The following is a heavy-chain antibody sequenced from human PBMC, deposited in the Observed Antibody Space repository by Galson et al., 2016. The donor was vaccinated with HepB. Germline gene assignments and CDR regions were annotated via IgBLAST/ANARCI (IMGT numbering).Heavy chain of an antibody. CDR3: ARTPRNGDELDY. CDR2: INKDGSDN. J-gene: IGHJ4*02. CDR1: GFSFSNYW. V-gene: IGHV3-7*04. Sequence: SLRLSCAASGFSFSNYWMTWVRQTTGKGLEWVAVINKDGSDNRYVASVMGRFTISRDNAKNSLFLQMNSLSDEDTAVYYCARTPRNGDELDYWGQGTLVTVSS. D-gene: IGHD4-17*01.